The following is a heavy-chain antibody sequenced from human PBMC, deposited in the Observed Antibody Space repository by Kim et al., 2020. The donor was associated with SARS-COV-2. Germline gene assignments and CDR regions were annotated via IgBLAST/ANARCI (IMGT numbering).Heavy chain of an antibody. J-gene: IGHJ3*02. D-gene: IGHD6-19*01. CDR2: MNPNSGNT. CDR3: ASSGGIAVAGTDAFDI. Sequence: ASVKVSCKASGYTFTSYDINWVRQATGQGLEWMGWMNPNSGNTGYAQKFQGRVTMTRNTSISTAYMELSSLRSEDTAVYYCASSGGIAVAGTDAFDIWGQGTMVTVSS. V-gene: IGHV1-8*01. CDR1: GYTFTSYD.